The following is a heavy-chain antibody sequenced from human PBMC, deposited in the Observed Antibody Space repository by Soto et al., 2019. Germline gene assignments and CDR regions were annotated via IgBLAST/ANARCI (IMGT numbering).Heavy chain of an antibody. Sequence: GGSLRLSCAASGFNFYDACMNWVRQAPGKGLEWVARIKKRSDGGTIDYAAPVKGRFTISRDDSKATLFLQMNSLKTEDTGVYYCTANADFDYWGQGTVVTVSS. J-gene: IGHJ4*02. V-gene: IGHV3-15*07. CDR1: GFNFYDAC. CDR3: TANADFDY. CDR2: IKKRSDGGTI.